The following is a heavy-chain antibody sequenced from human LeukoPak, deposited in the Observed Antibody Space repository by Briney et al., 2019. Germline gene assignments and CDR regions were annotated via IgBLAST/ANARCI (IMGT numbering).Heavy chain of an antibody. V-gene: IGHV3-9*01. CDR3: ARVSEYSSSWAIDY. CDR2: ISWNSDSI. D-gene: IGHD6-6*01. Sequence: GRSLRLSCAASGFTFDDYAMHWVRQAPGKGLEWVSGISWNSDSIGYADSVKGRFTISRDNSKNTLYLQMNSLRPEDTGVYYCARVSEYSSSWAIDYWGQGTLVTVSS. CDR1: GFTFDDYA. J-gene: IGHJ4*02.